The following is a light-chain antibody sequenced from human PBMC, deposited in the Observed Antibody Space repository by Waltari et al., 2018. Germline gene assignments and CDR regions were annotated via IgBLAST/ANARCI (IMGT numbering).Light chain of an antibody. Sequence: DIQMTQAPSSLSASVGDSVTITCRASQDITKWLAWYQQQPERAPKSLIFASSVLHSGVPSRFSGSLSGTNFTLTITNLQPEDFATYYCQQYHSFPLSFGPGTRVDI. J-gene: IGKJ3*01. CDR1: QDITKW. V-gene: IGKV1D-16*01. CDR2: ASS. CDR3: QQYHSFPLS.